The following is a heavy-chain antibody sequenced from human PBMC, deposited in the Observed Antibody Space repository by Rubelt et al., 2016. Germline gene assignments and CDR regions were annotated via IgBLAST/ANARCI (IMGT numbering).Heavy chain of an antibody. J-gene: IGHJ5*02. V-gene: IGHV4-39*07. D-gene: IGHD2/OR15-2a*01. Sequence: QLQLQESGPGLVKPSETLSLTCTVSGGSFSSSNYYWSWIRQPPGKGLEWVGTISYSGSTYYNPSLKSRVTISVDTSKNQFSLKVRAVTAADTAMYFCARDPQNWFDPWGQGTPVTVSS. CDR1: GGSFSSSNYY. CDR2: ISYSGST. CDR3: ARDPQNWFDP.